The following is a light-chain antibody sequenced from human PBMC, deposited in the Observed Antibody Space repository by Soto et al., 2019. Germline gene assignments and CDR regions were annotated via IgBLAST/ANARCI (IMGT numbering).Light chain of an antibody. J-gene: IGKJ2*01. Sequence: IVVTQSPGTLSLSPGERATLSCRASQSVSSSYLAWYQQKPGQAPRLLIYGASSRATGIPDRFSGSGSGTDFTLTISRLEPEDFAVYFCQQYGNSPPNTFGQGTKVDIK. CDR2: GAS. CDR1: QSVSSSY. CDR3: QQYGNSPPNT. V-gene: IGKV3-20*01.